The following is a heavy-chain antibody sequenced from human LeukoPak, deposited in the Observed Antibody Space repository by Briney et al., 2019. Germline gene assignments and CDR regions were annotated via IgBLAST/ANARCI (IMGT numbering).Heavy chain of an antibody. D-gene: IGHD3-10*01. CDR2: ISSSGSTI. CDR3: GRDCITRRLIKGANLFDP. Sequence: GGSLRLSCAASGFTFSDYYMSWIRQAPGKGLEWGSYISSSGSTIYYADSVKGRFTISRDNAKNSLYLQMNSLRAEDTAVYYCGRDCITRRLIKGANLFDPWGQGTLGTVSP. V-gene: IGHV3-11*01. J-gene: IGHJ5*02. CDR1: GFTFSDYY.